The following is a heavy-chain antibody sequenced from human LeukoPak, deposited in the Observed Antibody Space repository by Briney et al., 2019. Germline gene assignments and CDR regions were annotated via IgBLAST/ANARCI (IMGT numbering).Heavy chain of an antibody. J-gene: IGHJ6*02. CDR1: GFTFSSYW. Sequence: GGSLRLSCAASGFTFSSYWMSRVRQAPGKGLEWVANIKQDGSEKYYVDSVKGRFTISRDNAKNSLYLQMNSLRAEDTAVYYCARESSGWYGTRYYYGMDVWGQGTTVTVSS. CDR2: IKQDGSEK. D-gene: IGHD6-19*01. V-gene: IGHV3-7*04. CDR3: ARESSGWYGTRYYYGMDV.